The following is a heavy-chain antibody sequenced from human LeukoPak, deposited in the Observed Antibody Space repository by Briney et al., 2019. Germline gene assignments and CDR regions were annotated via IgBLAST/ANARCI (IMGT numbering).Heavy chain of an antibody. CDR3: AKDSNRGVWGSYRSYDY. D-gene: IGHD3-16*01. CDR1: GFTFSSYD. V-gene: IGHV3-23*01. CDR2: ISGSGANT. J-gene: IGHJ4*02. Sequence: GGSLRLSCAASGFTFSSYDMSWVRQAPRKGLEWVSAISGSGANTYDADSVKGRFTISRDNAKNTLYLQMNSLRAEDTAVYYCAKDSNRGVWGSYRSYDYWGQGTLVTVSS.